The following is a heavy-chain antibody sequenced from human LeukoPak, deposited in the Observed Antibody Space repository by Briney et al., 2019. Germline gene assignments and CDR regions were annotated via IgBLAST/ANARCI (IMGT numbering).Heavy chain of an antibody. D-gene: IGHD3-10*01. CDR1: GFTFSNAW. J-gene: IGHJ4*02. Sequence: PGGSLRLSCAASGFTFSNAWMSWVRQAPGKGLEWVGRIKSKTDGGTTDYAAPAKGRFTISRDDSKNTLYLRMNSLKTEDTAVYYCTTDIYRLWFFDYWGQGTLVTVSS. CDR3: TTDIYRLWFFDY. CDR2: IKSKTDGGTT. V-gene: IGHV3-15*01.